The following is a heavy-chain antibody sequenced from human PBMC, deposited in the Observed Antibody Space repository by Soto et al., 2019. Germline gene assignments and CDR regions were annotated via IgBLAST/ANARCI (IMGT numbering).Heavy chain of an antibody. V-gene: IGHV3-30*10. Sequence: GGSLRLSCSVSGFTLNTYSMHWVRQAPGKGLEWVAVVSFDGVNKHYRDSVKGLFTISRDIAKNMLYLQMTSLRLEDTALYYCARDPDLIEAAGNYFDYWGQGTLVTVS. J-gene: IGHJ4*02. D-gene: IGHD6-13*01. CDR2: VSFDGVNK. CDR3: ARDPDLIEAAGNYFDY. CDR1: GFTLNTYS.